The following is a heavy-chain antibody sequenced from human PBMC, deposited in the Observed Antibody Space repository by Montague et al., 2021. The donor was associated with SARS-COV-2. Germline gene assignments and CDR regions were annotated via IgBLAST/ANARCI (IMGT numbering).Heavy chain of an antibody. CDR1: GGSISSYC. D-gene: IGHD2-21*02. Sequence: SETLSLTCTVSGGSISSYCWSWIRQPPGKGLEWIGYSYYSGSTNYNSSLKIRVTISVDTDKNQFSLKLNSVTAADTAVYYCAGVEGGDVIDYWGQGTLVTVSS. CDR3: AGVEGGDVIDY. V-gene: IGHV4-59*01. J-gene: IGHJ4*02. CDR2: SYYSGST.